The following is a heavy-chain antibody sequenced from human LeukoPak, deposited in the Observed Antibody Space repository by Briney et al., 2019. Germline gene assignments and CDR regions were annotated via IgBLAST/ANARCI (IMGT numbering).Heavy chain of an antibody. CDR1: GGSFSGYY. Sequence: SETLSLTCAVYGGSFSGYYWSWIRQPPGKGLEWIGEINHSGSTNYNPSLKSRVTISVDTSKNQFSPKLSSVTAADTAVYYCARGGRVGYCSGGSCSNFDYWGQGTLVTVSS. CDR3: ARGGRVGYCSGGSCSNFDY. CDR2: INHSGST. D-gene: IGHD2-15*01. V-gene: IGHV4-34*01. J-gene: IGHJ4*02.